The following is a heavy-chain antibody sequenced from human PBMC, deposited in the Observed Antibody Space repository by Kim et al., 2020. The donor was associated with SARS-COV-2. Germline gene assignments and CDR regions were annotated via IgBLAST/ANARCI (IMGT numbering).Heavy chain of an antibody. CDR1: GFTFSSYA. J-gene: IGHJ6*02. CDR3: ARDLGAPGYCMDV. Sequence: GGSLRLSCAASGFTFSSYAMHWVRQAPGKGLEWVAVISYDGSNKYYADSVKGRFTISRDNSKNTLYLQMNSLRAEDTAVYYCARDLGAPGYCMDVWGQGTTVTVSS. V-gene: IGHV3-30-3*01. CDR2: ISYDGSNK.